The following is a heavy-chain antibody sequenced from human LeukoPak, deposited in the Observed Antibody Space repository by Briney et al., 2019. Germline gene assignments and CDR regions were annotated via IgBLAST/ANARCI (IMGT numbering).Heavy chain of an antibody. CDR1: GYTFTRYD. V-gene: IGHV1-8*01. Sequence: APVKVSCKASGYTFTRYDINWVRQATGQGLEWMGWMNPNSGNTGYAQKFQGRVTMTRNTSISTAYMELSSLRSEDTAVYYCARFIGPEWLPVYWGQGTLVTVSS. CDR2: MNPNSGNT. CDR3: ARFIGPEWLPVY. J-gene: IGHJ4*02. D-gene: IGHD3-3*01.